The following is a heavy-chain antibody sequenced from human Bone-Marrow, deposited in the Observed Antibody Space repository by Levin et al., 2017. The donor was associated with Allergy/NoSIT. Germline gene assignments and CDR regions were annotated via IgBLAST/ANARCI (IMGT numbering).Heavy chain of an antibody. CDR3: AGFPEQLGALSDAFDS. CDR1: GYTFTGYY. Sequence: PGESLKISCKASGYTFTGYYMHWVRQAPGQGLEWMGWINPNSGGTNYAQKFQGRVTMTRDTSISTAYMELSRLRSDDTAVYYCAGFPEQLGALSDAFDSWGQGTMVTVSS. V-gene: IGHV1-2*02. CDR2: INPNSGGT. J-gene: IGHJ3*02. D-gene: IGHD6-6*01.